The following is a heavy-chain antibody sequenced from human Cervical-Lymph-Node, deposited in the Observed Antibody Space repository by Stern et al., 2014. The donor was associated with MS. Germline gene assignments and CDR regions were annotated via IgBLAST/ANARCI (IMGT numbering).Heavy chain of an antibody. Sequence: VQLVESGGGVVQPGRSLRLSCAASGFTFSSYGMHWVPQAPGKGLEWVAVISYDGSNKYYADSVKGRFTISRDNSKNTLYLQMNSLRAEDTAVYYCAKSSSPSHYYYYGMDVWGQGTTVTVSS. J-gene: IGHJ6*02. CDR2: ISYDGSNK. V-gene: IGHV3-30*18. D-gene: IGHD6-6*01. CDR3: AKSSSPSHYYYYGMDV. CDR1: GFTFSSYG.